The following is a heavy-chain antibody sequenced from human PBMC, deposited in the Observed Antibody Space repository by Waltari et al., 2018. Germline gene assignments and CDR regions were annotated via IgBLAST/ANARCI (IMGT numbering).Heavy chain of an antibody. CDR1: GGSISSGSYY. J-gene: IGHJ6*03. Sequence: QVQLQESGPGLVKPSQTLSLTCTVSGGSISSGSYYWRWIRQPAGKGLEWIGRIYTSGSTNYNPSLKSRVTISVDTSKNQFSLKLSSVTAADTAVYYCASQWLVRNDYYYMDVWGKGTTVTVSS. V-gene: IGHV4-61*02. CDR3: ASQWLVRNDYYYMDV. CDR2: IYTSGST. D-gene: IGHD6-19*01.